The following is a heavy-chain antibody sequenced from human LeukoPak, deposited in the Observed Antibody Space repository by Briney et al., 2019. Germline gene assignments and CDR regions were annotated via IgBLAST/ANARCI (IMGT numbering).Heavy chain of an antibody. CDR1: GYTFTSYG. J-gene: IGHJ6*02. CDR3: ARVGSYCGGDCYSGYYYYGMDV. D-gene: IGHD2-21*02. V-gene: IGHV1-69*13. CDR2: IIPIFGTA. Sequence: ASVKVSCKASGYTFTSYGISWVRQAPGQGLEWMGGIIPIFGTANYAQKFQGRVTITADESTSTAYMELSSLRSEDTAVYYCARVGSYCGGDCYSGYYYYGMDVWGQGTTVTVSS.